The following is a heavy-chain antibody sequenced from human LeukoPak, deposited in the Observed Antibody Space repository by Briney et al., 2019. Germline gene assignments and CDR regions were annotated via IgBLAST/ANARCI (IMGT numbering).Heavy chain of an antibody. V-gene: IGHV3-30*04. CDR1: GFSFTRYT. CDR2: VLYDGSKK. CDR3: VRDNYGGILDF. Sequence: GGSLRLSCAASGFSFTRYTMHWVRQAPGKGLEWVALVLYDGSKKYYADSVKGRFTLSRDNSKNTLSLQMNTLRPDDPAVYYCVRDNYGGILDFWGQGTLVTVSS. J-gene: IGHJ4*02. D-gene: IGHD2-21*01.